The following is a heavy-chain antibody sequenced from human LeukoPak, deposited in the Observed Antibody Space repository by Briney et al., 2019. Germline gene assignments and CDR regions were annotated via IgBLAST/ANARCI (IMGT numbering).Heavy chain of an antibody. D-gene: IGHD3-22*01. CDR1: GYTFTSYG. J-gene: IGHJ4*02. Sequence: ASVKVSCKASGYTFTSYGISWVRQPPGQGLEWMGWISAYNGNTNYAQKLQGRVTMTTDTSTSTAYMELRSLRSDDTAVYYCARGSYYDSSGHFDYWGQGTLVTVSS. CDR2: ISAYNGNT. V-gene: IGHV1-18*01. CDR3: ARGSYYDSSGHFDY.